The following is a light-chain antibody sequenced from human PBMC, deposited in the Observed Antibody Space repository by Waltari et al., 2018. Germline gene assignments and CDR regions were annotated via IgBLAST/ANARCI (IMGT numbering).Light chain of an antibody. CDR2: EVS. J-gene: IGLJ1*01. V-gene: IGLV2-8*01. Sequence: QSALTQPPSASGSPGQSATISCTGTSSDVGGYNYLSWYQQHPGKAPKLMIYEVSKRPSGVPDRFSGSKSGNTASLTVSGLQAEDEADYYCSSYAGSNDYVFGTGTKVTVL. CDR1: SSDVGGYNY. CDR3: SSYAGSNDYV.